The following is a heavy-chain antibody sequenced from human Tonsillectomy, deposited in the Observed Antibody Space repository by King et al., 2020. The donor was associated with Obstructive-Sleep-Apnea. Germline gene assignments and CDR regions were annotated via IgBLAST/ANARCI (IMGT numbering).Heavy chain of an antibody. V-gene: IGHV3-11*06. CDR2: ISSSSSYT. J-gene: IGHJ6*02. D-gene: IGHD2-2*01. CDR1: GFTFSDYY. CDR3: ARHDIVVVPAAPNYGMDV. Sequence: VQLVESGGGLVKPGGSLRLSCAASGFTFSDYYMSWIRQAPGKGLEWVSYISSSSSYTNYADSVKGRFTISRENAKNSLYLQMNSLRAEDTAVYYCARHDIVVVPAAPNYGMDVWGQGTTVTVSS.